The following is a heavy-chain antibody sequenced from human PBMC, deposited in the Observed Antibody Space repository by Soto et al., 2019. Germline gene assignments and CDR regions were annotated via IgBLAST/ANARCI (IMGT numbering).Heavy chain of an antibody. Sequence: EVQLAESGGGLIQPGGSLRLSCATSGFTFSRYWIHWVRQAPGEGLVWVSRISGDGVHTDYAESVKGRFTVSRDNSKNTLYVQMNNLRAEDTAIYYCAKRFFGSGSPPGAFDVWGQGTMVTVSS. J-gene: IGHJ3*01. D-gene: IGHD3-10*01. V-gene: IGHV3-74*01. CDR2: ISGDGVHT. CDR1: GFTFSRYW. CDR3: AKRFFGSGSPPGAFDV.